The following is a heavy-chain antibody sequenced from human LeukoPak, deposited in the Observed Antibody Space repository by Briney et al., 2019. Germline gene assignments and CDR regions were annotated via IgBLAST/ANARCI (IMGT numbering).Heavy chain of an antibody. CDR2: IYSGGST. V-gene: IGHV3-53*01. CDR3: ARAGYSYGYPPDY. J-gene: IGHJ4*02. Sequence: GGSLRLSCAASGFTVSSNYMSWVRQAPGKGLEWVSVIYSGGSTYYADSVKGRFTISRDNSKNTLYLQMNSLRAEDTAVYYCARAGYSYGYPPDYWGQGTLVTVSS. D-gene: IGHD5-18*01. CDR1: GFTVSSNY.